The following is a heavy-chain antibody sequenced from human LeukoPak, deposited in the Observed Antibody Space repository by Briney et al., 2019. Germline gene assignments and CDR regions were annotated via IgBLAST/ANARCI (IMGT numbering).Heavy chain of an antibody. Sequence: PGRSLRLSCAASGFTFSSYGMHWVRQAPGKGLEWVAVIWYDGSNKCYADSVKGRFTISRDNSKNTLYLQMNSLRAEDTAVYYCARGHKTTVTTRIFDYWGQGTLVTVSS. CDR3: ARGHKTTVTTRIFDY. V-gene: IGHV3-33*01. CDR1: GFTFSSYG. D-gene: IGHD4-17*01. J-gene: IGHJ4*02. CDR2: IWYDGSNK.